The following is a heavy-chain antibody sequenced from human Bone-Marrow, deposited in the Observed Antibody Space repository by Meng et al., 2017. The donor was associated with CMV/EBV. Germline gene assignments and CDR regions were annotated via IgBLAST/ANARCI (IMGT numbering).Heavy chain of an antibody. D-gene: IGHD1-26*01. CDR3: AREGELDAFDI. CDR2: ISYDGSNK. CDR1: GFTFSSYA. V-gene: IGHV3-30*04. J-gene: IGHJ3*02. Sequence: GGSLRLSCAASGFTFSSYAMSWVRQAPGKGLEWVAVISYDGSNKYYADSVKGRFTISRDNSKNTLYLQMNSLRAEDTAVYYCAREGELDAFDIWGQGTMVTVSS.